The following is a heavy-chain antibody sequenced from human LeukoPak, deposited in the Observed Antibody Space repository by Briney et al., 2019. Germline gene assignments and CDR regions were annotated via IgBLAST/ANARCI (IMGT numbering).Heavy chain of an antibody. CDR3: AKSVYSSGWHDAFDI. Sequence: GGSLRLSCATSGFIFSNYWMSWVRQVPGKGLEWVSNIKQDGSEKYYVDSVKGRSTISRDNAKNSLYLQMNSLRAEDTAVYYCAKSVYSSGWHDAFDIWGQGTMVTVSS. J-gene: IGHJ3*02. V-gene: IGHV3-7*01. CDR1: GFIFSNYW. CDR2: IKQDGSEK. D-gene: IGHD6-19*01.